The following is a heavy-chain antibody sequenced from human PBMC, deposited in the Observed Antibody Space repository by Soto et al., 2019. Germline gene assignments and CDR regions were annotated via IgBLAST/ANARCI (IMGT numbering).Heavy chain of an antibody. D-gene: IGHD3-22*01. J-gene: IGHJ4*02. V-gene: IGHV3-30-3*01. CDR1: GFTFNNYA. Sequence: GGSLRLSCAASGFTFNNYAIQWVRQAPGKGLEWVAVISNDGVNKYYADYVKGRFTISRDNSKNTLYLQMNSLRAEDTAVYYCARDPYYYDSSGYYYDGYFDYWGQGTLVTVSS. CDR3: ARDPYYYDSSGYYYDGYFDY. CDR2: ISNDGVNK.